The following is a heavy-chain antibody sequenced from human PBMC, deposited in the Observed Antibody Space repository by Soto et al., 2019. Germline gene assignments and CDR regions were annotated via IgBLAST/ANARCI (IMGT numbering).Heavy chain of an antibody. Sequence: EVQLVDSGGGLVQPGGSLRLSCAASRFTFNSYWMSWVRQAPGKGLEWVANINQDGSEKFYVDSVKGRFTISGDNAKNSLYLQMNSLRDEDTAVYYCARDKGYLDYWGQGTLVTVSS. CDR2: INQDGSEK. CDR3: ARDKGYLDY. J-gene: IGHJ4*02. V-gene: IGHV3-7*01. D-gene: IGHD2-2*01. CDR1: RFTFNSYW.